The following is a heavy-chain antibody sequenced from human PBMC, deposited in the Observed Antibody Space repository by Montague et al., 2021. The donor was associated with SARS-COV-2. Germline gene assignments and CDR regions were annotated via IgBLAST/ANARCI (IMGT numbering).Heavy chain of an antibody. J-gene: IGHJ4*02. CDR3: ARGAYSSSWYPVKYYFDY. CDR1: GGSFSGYY. D-gene: IGHD6-13*01. CDR2: INHSGST. V-gene: IGHV4-34*01. Sequence: SETLSLTCAVYGGSFSGYYWSWIRQPPGKGLERIGEINHSGSTNYNPSLKSRVTISVDTSKNQFSLKLSSVTAADTAVYYCARGAYSSSWYPVKYYFDYWGQGTLVTVSS.